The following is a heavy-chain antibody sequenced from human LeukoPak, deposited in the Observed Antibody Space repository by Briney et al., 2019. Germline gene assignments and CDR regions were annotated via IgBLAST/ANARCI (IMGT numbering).Heavy chain of an antibody. CDR1: GASLSAFH. J-gene: IGHJ4*02. Sequence: SETLSLTCTVSGASLSAFHWTWFRQPAGKGLEWIGLIYSSVSALFNPYLKSRVAMSVDLTKNQLSLKLTSVTAADTAMYYCARKDGDYGGRGTLVSVSS. D-gene: IGHD3-10*01. CDR3: ARKDGDY. CDR2: IYSSVSA. V-gene: IGHV4-4*07.